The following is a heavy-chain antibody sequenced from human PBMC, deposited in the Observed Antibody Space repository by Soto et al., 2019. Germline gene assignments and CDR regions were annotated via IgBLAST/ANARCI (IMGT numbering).Heavy chain of an antibody. CDR1: GYFFTAYS. CDR3: AREASAVISLDY. CDR2: FNPNSGDT. Sequence: XSVKVSCKASGYFFTAYSMDWVRQAPGQGLEWVGWFNPNSGDTIYAQKFQGRVTLTGDTSISTAYMGLYSLTSDDTAVYYCAREASAVISLDYWGQRTLVTVSS. V-gene: IGHV1-2*02. D-gene: IGHD6-19*01. J-gene: IGHJ4*02.